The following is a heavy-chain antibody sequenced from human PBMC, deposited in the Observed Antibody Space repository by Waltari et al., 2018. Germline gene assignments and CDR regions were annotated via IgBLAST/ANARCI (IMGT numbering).Heavy chain of an antibody. CDR3: ARSGRGYGYFFDY. CDR1: CGSISMGSYY. J-gene: IGHJ4*02. V-gene: IGHV4-61*02. D-gene: IGHD5-18*01. Sequence: QVQLQESGPGLVKPSQTLSLTCTVSCGSISMGSYYWSWFRQPAGKGLEWIGRIYTSGSTNYNPSLKSRVTISVDTSKNQFSLKLSSVTAADTAVYYCARSGRGYGYFFDYWGQGTLVTVSS. CDR2: IYTSGST.